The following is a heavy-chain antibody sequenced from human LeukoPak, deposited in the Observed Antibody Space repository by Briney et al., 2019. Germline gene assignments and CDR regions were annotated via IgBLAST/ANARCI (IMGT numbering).Heavy chain of an antibody. V-gene: IGHV4-61*02. CDR1: GGSISSGSYY. D-gene: IGHD3-10*01. Sequence: SETLSLTCTVSGGSISSGSYYWSWIRQPAGKGLEWIGRIYTSGSTNYNPSLKSRVTISVNTSKNQFSLKLSSVTAADTAVYYCARDHRITMADYWGQGTLVTVSS. CDR2: IYTSGST. J-gene: IGHJ4*02. CDR3: ARDHRITMADY.